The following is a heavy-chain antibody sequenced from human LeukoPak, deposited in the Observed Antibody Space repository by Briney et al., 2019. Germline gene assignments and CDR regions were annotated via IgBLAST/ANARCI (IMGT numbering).Heavy chain of an antibody. CDR1: AFTISSYW. CDR2: IKQDGSEK. CDR3: ARDITGTTGAIDF. V-gene: IGHV3-7*01. D-gene: IGHD1-20*01. Sequence: PGGSLRLSCAASAFTISSYWMSWVRQTPGKGLEWVANIKQDGSEKYYVDSVKGRFNIFRDNVKNALYLQMNSLRAEDTAVYYCARDITGTTGAIDFWGQGTLVTVSS. J-gene: IGHJ4*02.